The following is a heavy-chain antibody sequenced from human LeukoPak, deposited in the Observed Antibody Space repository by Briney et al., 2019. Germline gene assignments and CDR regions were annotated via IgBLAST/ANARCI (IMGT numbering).Heavy chain of an antibody. CDR1: GFTFDDYG. CDR3: ARGLYSVGSSLYFDY. Sequence: GGSLRLSCAASGFTFDDYGMSWVRQAPGKGLEWVSGINWNGGSTGYADSVKGRFTISRDNAKNSLYLQVNSPRAEDTALYYCARGLYSVGSSLYFDYWGQGTLVTVSS. V-gene: IGHV3-20*04. CDR2: INWNGGST. J-gene: IGHJ4*02. D-gene: IGHD6-13*01.